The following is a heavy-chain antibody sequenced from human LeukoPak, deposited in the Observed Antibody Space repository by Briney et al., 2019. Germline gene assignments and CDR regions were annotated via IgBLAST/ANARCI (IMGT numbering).Heavy chain of an antibody. CDR1: GGSISSGDYY. D-gene: IGHD3-22*01. CDR2: IHNSGST. J-gene: IGHJ4*02. V-gene: IGHV4-31*03. Sequence: SETLSLTCTVSGGSISSGDYYWSWIRQHPGKGLEWIGYIHNSGSTSYNPSLKSRVIISVDTSKNQFSLKLSSVTAADTAVYYCARGGVDYYDSSGYSLDYWGQGTLVTVSS. CDR3: ARGGVDYYDSSGYSLDY.